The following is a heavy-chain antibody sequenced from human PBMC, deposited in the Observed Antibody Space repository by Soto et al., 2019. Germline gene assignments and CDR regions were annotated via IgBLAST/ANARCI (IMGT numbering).Heavy chain of an antibody. CDR1: GGSISSYY. Sequence: SETLSLTCTVSGGSISSYYWSWIRQPPGKGLEWIGYIYYTGSTTYNPSLKSRVTISVATSKNQFSLKLSSVTAAATAVAYCSRVVRGVMRMSWFDPWGQGTLVTVSS. V-gene: IGHV4-59*01. CDR2: IYYTGST. CDR3: SRVVRGVMRMSWFDP. J-gene: IGHJ5*02. D-gene: IGHD3-10*01.